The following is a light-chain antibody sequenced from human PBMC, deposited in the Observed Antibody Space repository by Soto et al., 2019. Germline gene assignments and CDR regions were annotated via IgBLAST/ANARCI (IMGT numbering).Light chain of an antibody. CDR2: EGS. Sequence: QSVLTQPASVSGSPGQSITISCTGTSSDVGSYNLVSWYQQHPGKAPKLMIYEGSKRPSGVSNRCSGSKYGNTASLTISGLQAEDEAEYYCCSYAGSSTSYVFGSGTKVTVL. CDR3: CSYAGSSTSYV. V-gene: IGLV2-23*01. CDR1: SSDVGSYNL. J-gene: IGLJ1*01.